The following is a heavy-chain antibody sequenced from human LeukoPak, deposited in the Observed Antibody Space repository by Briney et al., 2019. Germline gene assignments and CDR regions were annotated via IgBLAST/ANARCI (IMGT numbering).Heavy chain of an antibody. Sequence: ASVKVSCKASGYTFTSYGISWVRQAPGQGLEWMGWIRAYNGNTNYAQKLQGRVTMTTDTSTSTAYMELRSLRSDDTAVYYCARDNLLYLSPYGSADGMDVWGQGTTVTVSS. CDR3: ARDNLLYLSPYGSADGMDV. V-gene: IGHV1-18*01. CDR2: IRAYNGNT. J-gene: IGHJ6*02. D-gene: IGHD3-10*01. CDR1: GYTFTSYG.